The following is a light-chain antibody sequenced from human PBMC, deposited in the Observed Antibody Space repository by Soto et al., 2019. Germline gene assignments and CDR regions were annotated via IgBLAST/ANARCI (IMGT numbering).Light chain of an antibody. CDR2: DVT. J-gene: IGLJ1*01. Sequence: QSVLSQPASVSGSPAQSITISGSGATRDIHEFNSISWYQHPPYKSPLLIVYDVTRRPSGVSRRFSGSKSGLTASLTISAIQAQDEDDYCCPSYSATNTHLFG. CDR3: PSYSATNTHL. V-gene: IGLV2-14*01. CDR1: TRDIHEFNS.